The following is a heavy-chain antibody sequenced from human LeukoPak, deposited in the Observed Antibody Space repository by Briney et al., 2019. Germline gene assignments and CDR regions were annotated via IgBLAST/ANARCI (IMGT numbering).Heavy chain of an antibody. CDR2: ISAYNGNT. V-gene: IGHV1-18*01. CDR1: GYTFTSHG. CDR3: ARQVDTSMALPDY. D-gene: IGHD5-18*01. Sequence: VASVKVPCKASGYTFTSHGISWVLQAPGQGLEWMGWISAYNGNTNSAQKVQGRVALTTDTSTSTAYMELRSLRSDDTAVYYCARQVDTSMALPDYWGQGTLVTV. J-gene: IGHJ4*02.